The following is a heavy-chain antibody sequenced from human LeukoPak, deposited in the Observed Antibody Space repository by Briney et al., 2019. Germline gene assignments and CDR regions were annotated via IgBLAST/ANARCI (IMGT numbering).Heavy chain of an antibody. D-gene: IGHD3-10*01. V-gene: IGHV3-33*01. Sequence: GGSLRLSCAASGFTFSSYGMHWVRQAPGKGLEWVAVIWYDGSNKYYADSVKGRFTISRDNAKNSLYLQMNSLRAEDTAVYYCALDPYYGSGSPEYWGQGTLVTVSS. CDR1: GFTFSSYG. J-gene: IGHJ4*02. CDR3: ALDPYYGSGSPEY. CDR2: IWYDGSNK.